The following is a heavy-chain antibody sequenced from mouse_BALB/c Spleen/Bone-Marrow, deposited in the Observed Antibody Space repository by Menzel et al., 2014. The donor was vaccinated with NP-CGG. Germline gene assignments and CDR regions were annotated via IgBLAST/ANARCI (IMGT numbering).Heavy chain of an antibody. V-gene: IGHV1-5*01. J-gene: IGHJ3*01. CDR2: IYPGNSDT. CDR3: TRSYYDYGGFPY. CDR1: GYSFTRYR. Sequence: EVQLQESGTVLARPGVSVKMSCKASGYSFTRYRMHWVKQRPGQGLEWIGVIYPGNSDTIYNQKFKGKAKLTAVTSAGTAYMELSSLTNEDSAVYYCTRSYYDYGGFPYWGRGTLGTVSA. D-gene: IGHD2-4*01.